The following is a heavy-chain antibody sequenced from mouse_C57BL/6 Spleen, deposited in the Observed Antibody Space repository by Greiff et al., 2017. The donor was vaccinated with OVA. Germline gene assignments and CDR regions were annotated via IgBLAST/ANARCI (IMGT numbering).Heavy chain of an antibody. Sequence: VQLQQPGAELVKPGASVKLSCKASGYTFTSYWMHWVKQRPGQGLEWIGMIHPNSGSTNYNEKFKSKATLTVDKSSSTAYMQLSSLTSEDSAVYYCAREPITTVVATRYFDVWGTGTTVTVSS. J-gene: IGHJ1*03. CDR1: GYTFTSYW. CDR2: IHPNSGST. V-gene: IGHV1-64*01. CDR3: AREPITTVVATRYFDV. D-gene: IGHD1-1*01.